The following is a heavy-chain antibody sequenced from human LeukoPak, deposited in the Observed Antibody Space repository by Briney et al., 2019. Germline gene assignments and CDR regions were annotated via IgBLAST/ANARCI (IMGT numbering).Heavy chain of an antibody. Sequence: GASVKVSCKASGYTFTGYYMHWVRQAPGQGLEWMGWINPNSGGTNYAQTFQGRVTMTRDTSISTAYMELSRLRSDDTAVYYCARDVRYYYDSSGYPYYYFDYWGQGTLVTVSS. D-gene: IGHD3-22*01. CDR3: ARDVRYYYDSSGYPYYYFDY. CDR1: GYTFTGYY. V-gene: IGHV1-2*02. CDR2: INPNSGGT. J-gene: IGHJ4*02.